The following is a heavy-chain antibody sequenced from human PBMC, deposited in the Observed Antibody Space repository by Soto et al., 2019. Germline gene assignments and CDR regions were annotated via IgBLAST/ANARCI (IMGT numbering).Heavy chain of an antibody. CDR1: GFTFSDYY. V-gene: IGHV3-11*06. CDR3: ARGSHSSSSDY. CDR2: ISSSSSYT. D-gene: IGHD6-13*01. J-gene: IGHJ4*02. Sequence: GGSLRLSCAASGFTFSDYYMSWIRQAPGKGLEWVSYISSSSSYTNYADSVKGRFTISRDNAKNSLYLQMNSLRAEDTAVYYCARGSHSSSSDYWGQGTLVTVSS.